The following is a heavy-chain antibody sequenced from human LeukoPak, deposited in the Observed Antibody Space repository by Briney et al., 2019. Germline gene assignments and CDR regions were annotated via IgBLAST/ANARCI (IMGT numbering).Heavy chain of an antibody. Sequence: SETLSLTCTVSGGSISSSSHYWGWIRQPPGKGLEWIGSIYYSGSTYYNPSLKSRVTISVDTSKNQFSLKLSSVTAADTAVYYCARDPAVIDYYGMDVWGQGTTVTVSS. CDR2: IYYSGST. CDR1: GGSISSSSHY. CDR3: ARDPAVIDYYGMDV. D-gene: IGHD2/OR15-2a*01. J-gene: IGHJ6*02. V-gene: IGHV4-39*01.